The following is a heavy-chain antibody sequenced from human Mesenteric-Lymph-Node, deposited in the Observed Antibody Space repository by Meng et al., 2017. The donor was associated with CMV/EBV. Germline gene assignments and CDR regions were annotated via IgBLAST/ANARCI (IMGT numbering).Heavy chain of an antibody. CDR2: ISSSSSTI. Sequence: GGSLRLSCAASGFTFSDYYMSWIRQAPGKGLEWVSYISSSSSTIYYADSVKGRFTISRDNAKNSLYLQINSLRAEDTAVYYCAWGSSSYYYFDYWGQGTLVTVSS. J-gene: IGHJ4*02. D-gene: IGHD6-13*01. CDR3: AWGSSSYYYFDY. CDR1: GFTFSDYY. V-gene: IGHV3-11*04.